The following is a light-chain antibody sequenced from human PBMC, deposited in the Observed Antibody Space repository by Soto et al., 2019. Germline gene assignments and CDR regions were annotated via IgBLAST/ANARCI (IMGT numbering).Light chain of an antibody. CDR3: QRSYSTTWA. CDR2: AAS. V-gene: IGKV1-39*01. CDR1: QGISTY. J-gene: IGKJ1*01. Sequence: DIQMTQSPSSLSASVGDRVTIICRASQGISTYLNWYRRKPGNAPKLLIYAASSLQSGVTSRFSRRGSDTDFTHTIISLQPEDSATYSCQRSYSTTWAFGQGTKVDIK.